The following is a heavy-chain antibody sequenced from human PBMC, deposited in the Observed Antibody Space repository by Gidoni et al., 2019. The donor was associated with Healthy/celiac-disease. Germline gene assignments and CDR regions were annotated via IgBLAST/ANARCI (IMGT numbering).Heavy chain of an antibody. CDR3: AREDCSGGSCYFDY. V-gene: IGHV3-64*01. D-gene: IGHD2-15*01. CDR2: SSSNGGST. J-gene: IGHJ4*02. CDR1: GFTFSSYA. Sequence: EVQLVESGGGLVQPGGSLRLSCAASGFTFSSYAMLWVRQAPGKGLEYVSASSSNGGSTYYANSVKGRFTISRDNSKNTLYLQMGSLRAEDMAVYYCAREDCSGGSCYFDYWGQGTLVTVSS.